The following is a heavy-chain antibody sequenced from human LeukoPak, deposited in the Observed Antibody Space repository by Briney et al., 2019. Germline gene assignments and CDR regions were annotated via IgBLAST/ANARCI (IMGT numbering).Heavy chain of an antibody. Sequence: PGGSLRLSCAASGFNFKNNYMSWVRQAPGKGLEWVSIIYRGDGTYYADSVKGRFTISRDDPHNTLYLQMNSLRAEDTAVYFCARGGVDYYGSGTYYLMYYFDYWGQGALVTVSS. CDR2: IYRGDGT. D-gene: IGHD3-10*01. CDR3: ARGGVDYYGSGTYYLMYYFDY. CDR1: GFNFKNNY. V-gene: IGHV3-53*01. J-gene: IGHJ4*02.